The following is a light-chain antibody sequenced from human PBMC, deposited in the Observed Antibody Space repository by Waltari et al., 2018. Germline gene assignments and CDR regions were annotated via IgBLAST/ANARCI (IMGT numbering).Light chain of an antibody. CDR1: QGVTPW. Sequence: DIQMTQSPSSVSASVGDRVTITCRASQGVTPWLAWYQQKPGKAPKLLIYAASRLQSGLPSRFTGTGSGTDFTLTISSLQPEDFATYYCQQAHTFPYTFGQGTKLEIK. V-gene: IGKV1-12*01. CDR2: AAS. J-gene: IGKJ2*01. CDR3: QQAHTFPYT.